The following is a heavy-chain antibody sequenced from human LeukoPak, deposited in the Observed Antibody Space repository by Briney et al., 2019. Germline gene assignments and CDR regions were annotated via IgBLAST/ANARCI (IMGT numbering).Heavy chain of an antibody. CDR2: TYYRSKWNN. D-gene: IGHD1-26*01. CDR3: ARLVGASRFDS. Sequence: SQTLSLTCAISGDSVSTNSATWTWLRQSPSRGLEWLVRTYYRSKWNNDYAVSMKSRITINPDTSKNPSSLQLNSVTPEDTAVYYCARLVGASRFDSWGQGTLVTVSS. CDR1: GDSVSTNSAT. J-gene: IGHJ5*01. V-gene: IGHV6-1*01.